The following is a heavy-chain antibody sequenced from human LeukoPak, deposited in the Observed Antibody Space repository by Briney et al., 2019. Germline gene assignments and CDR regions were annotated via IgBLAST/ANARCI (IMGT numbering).Heavy chain of an antibody. CDR3: ARDSSSPRVKYFQH. Sequence: SQTLSLTSTVSGGSIRTGSYYWSWIRQPAGKELQWIGRIFTSGSTNYNPSLKSRVTISVDTSKNQFSLKLSSVTAADTAVYYCARDSSSPRVKYFQHWGQGTLVTVSS. V-gene: IGHV4-61*02. CDR1: GGSIRTGSYY. D-gene: IGHD6-6*01. J-gene: IGHJ1*01. CDR2: IFTSGST.